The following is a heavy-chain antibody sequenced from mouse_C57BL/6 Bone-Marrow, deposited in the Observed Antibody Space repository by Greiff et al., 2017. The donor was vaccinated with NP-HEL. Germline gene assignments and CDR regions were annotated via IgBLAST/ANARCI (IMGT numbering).Heavy chain of an antibody. Sequence: VQLKQSGAELVRPGASVKLSCTASGFNIKDDYMHWVKQRPEQGLEWIGWIDPENGDTEYASKFQGKATITADTSSNTAYLQLSSLTSEDTAVYYCILFITTVVAKDYWGQGTTLPVSS. J-gene: IGHJ2*01. CDR2: IDPENGDT. V-gene: IGHV14-4*01. D-gene: IGHD1-1*01. CDR1: GFNIKDDY. CDR3: ILFITTVVAKDY.